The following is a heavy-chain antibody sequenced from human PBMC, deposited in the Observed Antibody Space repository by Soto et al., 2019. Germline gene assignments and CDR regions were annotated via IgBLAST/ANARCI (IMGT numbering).Heavy chain of an antibody. CDR2: MNPNSGNT. D-gene: IGHD3-22*01. J-gene: IGHJ4*02. V-gene: IGHV1-8*01. Sequence: GASVKVSCKASGYTFTSYDINWLRQSTGQGLEWMGWMNPNSGNTGYAQKFQGRVTMTRNTSISTAYMELSSLRSEDTAVYYCARGSYDSSGYYYPPGYWGQGTLVTVSS. CDR3: ARGSYDSSGYYYPPGY. CDR1: GYTFTSYD.